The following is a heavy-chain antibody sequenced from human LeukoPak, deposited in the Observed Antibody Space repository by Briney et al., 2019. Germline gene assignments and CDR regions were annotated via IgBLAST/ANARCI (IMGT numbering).Heavy chain of an antibody. Sequence: PGGSLRLSCAASGFTFSSYAMSWVRQAPGKGLEWVSAISGSGGSTYYADSVKGRFTISRDNSKNTLYLQMNSLRAEDTAVYYCAKDLEARTSIAVAGFDYWGQGTLVTVSS. D-gene: IGHD6-19*01. CDR3: AKDLEARTSIAVAGFDY. J-gene: IGHJ4*02. V-gene: IGHV3-23*01. CDR2: ISGSGGST. CDR1: GFTFSSYA.